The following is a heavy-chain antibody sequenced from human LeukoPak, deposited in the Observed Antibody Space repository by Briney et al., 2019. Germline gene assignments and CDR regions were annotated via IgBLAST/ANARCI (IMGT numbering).Heavy chain of an antibody. CDR3: ARAADYGDYFDY. CDR1: GFTFSSYS. J-gene: IGHJ4*02. V-gene: IGHV3-21*01. Sequence: GGSLRLSXAASGFTFSSYSMNWVRQAPGKGLEWVSSISSSSSYIYYADSVKGRFTISRDNAKNSLYLQMNSLRAEDTAVYYCARAADYGDYFDYWGQGTLVTVSS. D-gene: IGHD4-17*01. CDR2: ISSSSSYI.